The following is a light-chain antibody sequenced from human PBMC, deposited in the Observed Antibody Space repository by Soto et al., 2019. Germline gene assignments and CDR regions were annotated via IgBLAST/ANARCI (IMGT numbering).Light chain of an antibody. Sequence: DVVMTQSPLSLPVTLGQPASISCRSSQSLAYSDGNTYLNWFQQRPGQSPRRLIYQVSNRDSGVPDRFSGSGSVTDFTLKISRVEAEDVGVYYCMQGTHWPPYTFGQGTKLEIK. CDR3: MQGTHWPPYT. V-gene: IGKV2-30*01. J-gene: IGKJ2*01. CDR2: QVS. CDR1: QSLAYSDGNTY.